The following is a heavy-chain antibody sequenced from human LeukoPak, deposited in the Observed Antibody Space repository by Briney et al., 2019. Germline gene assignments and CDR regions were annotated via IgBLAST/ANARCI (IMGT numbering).Heavy chain of an antibody. J-gene: IGHJ4*02. D-gene: IGHD6-13*01. V-gene: IGHV3-23*01. CDR1: GITFSSYA. Sequence: GGSLTLSCAAPGITFSSYAMTWVRQAPEKGLEWVSSISGSGVNTYYADSVKGRFTISRDNSKNTVYLQMNSLRAEETDVFYCARSRYSNSWLFDYWGQGTLVTVSS. CDR3: ARSRYSNSWLFDY. CDR2: ISGSGVNT.